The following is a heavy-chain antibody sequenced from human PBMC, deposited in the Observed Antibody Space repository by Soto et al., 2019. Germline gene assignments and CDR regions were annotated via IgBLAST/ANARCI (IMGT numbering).Heavy chain of an antibody. CDR2: MNPNSGNT. CDR1: GYTFTSYD. D-gene: IGHD4-17*01. V-gene: IGHV1-8*01. J-gene: IGHJ3*01. CDR3: ARVFRTHYGGYC. Sequence: EASVKVSCKASGYTFTSYDINWVRQATGQGLEWMGWMNPNSGNTGYAQKFQGRVTMTRNTSISTAYMELSSLRSEDTAVYYCARVFRTHYGGYCWGQGTMVTVSS.